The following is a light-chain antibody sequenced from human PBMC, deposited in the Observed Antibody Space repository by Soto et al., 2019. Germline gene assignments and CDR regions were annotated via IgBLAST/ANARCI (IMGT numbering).Light chain of an antibody. Sequence: EVVLTQSPGTLSLSPGERATLSCRASQSVTNNYFAWYKQKPGQAPRLLIYGASRRATGIPARFSGSGFGTDFTLTISSLEPEDFVVYYCQQRSKWRTFGQGTKVDIK. CDR2: GAS. CDR3: QQRSKWRT. V-gene: IGKV3D-20*02. J-gene: IGKJ1*01. CDR1: QSVTNNY.